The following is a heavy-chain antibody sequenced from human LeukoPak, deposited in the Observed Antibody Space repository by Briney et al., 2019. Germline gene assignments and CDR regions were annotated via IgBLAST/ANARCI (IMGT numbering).Heavy chain of an antibody. CDR2: ISASGAGT. CDR1: GFRFSTYP. J-gene: IGHJ5*01. Sequence: PGGPLRPSCAASGFRFSTYPMSWVRQAPGKGLEWVADISASGAGTYYADSVKGRFTISRDNAQNTLYLQMSSLGVDDTAVYYCAKLTDSWGQGTLVSVSS. V-gene: IGHV3-23*01. CDR3: AKLTDS.